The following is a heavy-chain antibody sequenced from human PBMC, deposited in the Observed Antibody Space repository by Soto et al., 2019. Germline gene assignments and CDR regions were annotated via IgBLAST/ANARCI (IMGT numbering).Heavy chain of an antibody. CDR2: IKQDGSEK. CDR3: AAKNRVEAFDI. CDR1: GFTFSSYW. J-gene: IGHJ3*02. Sequence: GGSLRLSCAASGFTFSSYWMSWVRQAPGKGLEWVANIKQDGSEKYYVDSVKGRFTISRDNAKNSLYLQMNSLRAEDTAVYYCAAKNRVEAFDIWGQGTMVTVSS. D-gene: IGHD2-15*01. V-gene: IGHV3-7*01.